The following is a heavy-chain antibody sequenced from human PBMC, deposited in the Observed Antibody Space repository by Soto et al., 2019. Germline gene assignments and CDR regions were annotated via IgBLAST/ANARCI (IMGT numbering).Heavy chain of an antibody. CDR3: ARLVVAATGSNFDY. V-gene: IGHV4-30-2*01. D-gene: IGHD2-15*01. Sequence: LCGGSIRSGGYSWSWIRQPPGKGLEWIGYIYHSGSTYYNPSLKSRVTISVDRSKNQFSLKLSSVTAADTAVYYCARLVVAATGSNFDYWGQGTLVTVSS. CDR1: GGSIRSGGYS. J-gene: IGHJ4*02. CDR2: IYHSGST.